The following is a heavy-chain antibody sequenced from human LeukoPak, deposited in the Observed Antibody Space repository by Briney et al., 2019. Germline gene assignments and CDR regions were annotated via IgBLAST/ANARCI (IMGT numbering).Heavy chain of an antibody. V-gene: IGHV4-34*01. CDR2: INHSGST. CDR1: GGSFSGYY. Sequence: SETLSLTCAVYGGSFSGYYWSWIRQPPGKGLEWIGEINHSGSTNYNPSLKSRLTISVDTSKNQFSLKLSSVTAADTAVYYCARHRAPPFARSGPHWFDPWGQGTLVTVSS. CDR3: ARHRAPPFARSGPHWFDP. J-gene: IGHJ5*02. D-gene: IGHD3-3*01.